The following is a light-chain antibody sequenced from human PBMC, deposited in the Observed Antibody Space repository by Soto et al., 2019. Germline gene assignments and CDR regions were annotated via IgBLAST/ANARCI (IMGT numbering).Light chain of an antibody. V-gene: IGKV3-11*01. J-gene: IGKJ1*01. CDR1: QSVSSN. Sequence: EIEMTQSPATQSASLWERATLCCRASQSVSSNLAWYQQKPGQAPRLLIYGASTRATGIPARFSGSGSATDFTLTISSLEPEDFAVYYCQQRSNWPRTFGQGTKVDIK. CDR3: QQRSNWPRT. CDR2: GAS.